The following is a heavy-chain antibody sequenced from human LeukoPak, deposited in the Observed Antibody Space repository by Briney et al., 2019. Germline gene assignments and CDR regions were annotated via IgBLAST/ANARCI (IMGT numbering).Heavy chain of an antibody. V-gene: IGHV4-4*07. CDR1: GDSISTYC. J-gene: IGHJ4*02. D-gene: IGHD4-11*01. CDR2: IYISGTP. Sequence: SETLSLTCSGSGDSISTYCWTWLRQPAGKGLEWIGRIYISGTPNYNPSLRGRVTMSIDTSMNQFSLKLTSVTDADTAVYYCAREKMTTITTIDYWGQGTLVTVSS. CDR3: AREKMTTITTIDY.